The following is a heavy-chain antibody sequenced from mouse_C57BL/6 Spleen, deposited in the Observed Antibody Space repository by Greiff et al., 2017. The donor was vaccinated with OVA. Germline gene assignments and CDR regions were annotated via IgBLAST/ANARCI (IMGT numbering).Heavy chain of an antibody. CDR1: GFNIKDYY. V-gene: IGHV14-4*01. Sequence: VQLQQSGAELVRPGASVKLSCTASGFNIKDYYMHWVKQRPEQGLEWIGWIDPENGDTEYASKFQGKATITADTSSNTAYLQLSSLTSEDTAVYYCTTERGDYWGQGTTLTVSS. CDR2: IDPENGDT. J-gene: IGHJ2*01. CDR3: TTERGDY.